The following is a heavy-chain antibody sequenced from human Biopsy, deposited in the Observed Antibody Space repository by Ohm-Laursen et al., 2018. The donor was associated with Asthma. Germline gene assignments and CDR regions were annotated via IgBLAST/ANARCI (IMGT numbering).Heavy chain of an antibody. CDR2: IYYSGST. CDR1: GVSISSDY. Sequence: PGTLSLTCTVSGVSISSDYWSWIRQPPGKGLEWIGHIYYSGSTNYQPSLKSRVTISVDTSKNQFSPKLRSVTAADAAVYYCARGISRVTGLFDHFDSWGQGTLVTVSS. CDR3: ARGISRVTGLFDHFDS. J-gene: IGHJ4*02. V-gene: IGHV4-59*01. D-gene: IGHD2-21*02.